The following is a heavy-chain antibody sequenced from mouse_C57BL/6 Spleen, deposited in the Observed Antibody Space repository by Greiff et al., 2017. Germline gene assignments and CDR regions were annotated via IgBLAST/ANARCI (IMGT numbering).Heavy chain of an antibody. V-gene: IGHV1-80*01. J-gene: IGHJ2*01. CDR2: IYPGDGDT. Sequence: QVQLQQSGAELVKPGASVKISCKASGYAFSSYWLNWVKQRPGKGLEWIGQIYPGDGDTNYNGKFKGKATLTADKASSTAYMQLSSLTSEDSAVYFCARRDYDAFDYWGQGTTLTVSS. D-gene: IGHD2-4*01. CDR3: ARRDYDAFDY. CDR1: GYAFSSYW.